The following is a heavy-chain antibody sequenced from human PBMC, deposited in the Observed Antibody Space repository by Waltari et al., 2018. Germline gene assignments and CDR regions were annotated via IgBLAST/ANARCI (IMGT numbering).Heavy chain of an antibody. J-gene: IGHJ6*02. CDR2: INTNTGNP. CDR1: GCTFTSYA. CDR3: ARDGQDIVVVPAAKDYYYYYGMDV. D-gene: IGHD2-2*01. Sequence: QVQLVQSGSELKKPGASVKVSCKASGCTFTSYAMNWVRQAPGQGLEWMGWINTNTGNPTYAQGFTGRFVFSLAPSVSTAYLQISSLKAEDTAVYYCARDGQDIVVVPAAKDYYYYYGMDVWGQGTTVTVSS. V-gene: IGHV7-4-1*02.